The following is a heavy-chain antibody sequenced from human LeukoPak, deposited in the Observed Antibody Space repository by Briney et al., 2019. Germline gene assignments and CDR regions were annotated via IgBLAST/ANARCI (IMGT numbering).Heavy chain of an antibody. CDR3: AKDWAFRRDQGYMDV. V-gene: IGHV3-66*01. Sequence: GGSLRLSCAASGFTVSSNYMSWVRQAPGKGLEWVSVIYSGGSTYYADSVKGRFTISRDNSKNTLYLQMNSLRAEDTAVYYCAKDWAFRRDQGYMDVWGKGTTVTVSS. J-gene: IGHJ6*03. CDR2: IYSGGST. D-gene: IGHD5-24*01. CDR1: GFTVSSNY.